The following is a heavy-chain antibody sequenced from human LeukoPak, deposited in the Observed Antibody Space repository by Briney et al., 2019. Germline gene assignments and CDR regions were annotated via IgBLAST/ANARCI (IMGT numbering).Heavy chain of an antibody. Sequence: PGGSLRLSCAASGFTFSSYSMNWVRQAPGKGLEWVSSISSSSSYIYYADSVKGRFTISRDNAKNSLYLQMNSLRAEDTAMYYCAWDGWFGDYNWFDPWGQGTLVTVSS. CDR2: ISSSSSYI. CDR1: GFTFSSYS. V-gene: IGHV3-21*01. D-gene: IGHD3-10*01. J-gene: IGHJ5*02. CDR3: AWDGWFGDYNWFDP.